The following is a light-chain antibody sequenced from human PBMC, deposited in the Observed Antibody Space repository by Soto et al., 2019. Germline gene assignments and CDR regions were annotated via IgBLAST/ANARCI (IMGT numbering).Light chain of an antibody. CDR2: AAS. J-gene: IGKJ1*01. V-gene: IGKV1-39*01. CDR1: QSITNY. CDR3: QQYNSAPQT. Sequence: DIQMTQSPSSLSASVGDRVTITCRASQSITNYLNWYQQKPGKAPNLLIYAASSLQSGVPSRFSGSGSGTDFTLTISSLQPEDFATYYCQQYNSAPQTFGQGTKVDIK.